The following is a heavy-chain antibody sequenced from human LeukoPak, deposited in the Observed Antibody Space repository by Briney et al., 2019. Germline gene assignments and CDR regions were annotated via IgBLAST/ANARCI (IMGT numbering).Heavy chain of an antibody. Sequence: SETLSLNCNVSGGAISSSTYYWGWIRQPPGKGLPWIGSIYYSGTTSNNPFLKSRVTIFVDTSKTQFSLKLRSVTATDTAVYYFARTYGDYDDAFDVWSQGTMVTVSA. CDR1: GGAISSSTYY. CDR3: ARTYGDYDDAFDV. J-gene: IGHJ3*01. V-gene: IGHV4-39*01. CDR2: IYYSGTT. D-gene: IGHD4-17*01.